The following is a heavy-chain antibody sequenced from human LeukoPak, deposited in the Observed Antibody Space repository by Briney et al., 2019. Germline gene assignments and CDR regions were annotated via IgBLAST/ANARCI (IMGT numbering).Heavy chain of an antibody. CDR2: INPNSGGT. CDR3: ARDRQLVRFYHYYYMDV. V-gene: IGHV1-2*02. J-gene: IGHJ6*03. CDR1: GYTFTDYY. Sequence: GASVTVSCKASGYTFTDYYMHWVRQAPGQGLEWMGWINPNSGGTNYAQKFQGRVTMTRDTSISTAYMELSRLRSDDSAVYYCARDRQLVRFYHYYYMDVWGKGTTVTVSS. D-gene: IGHD6-6*01.